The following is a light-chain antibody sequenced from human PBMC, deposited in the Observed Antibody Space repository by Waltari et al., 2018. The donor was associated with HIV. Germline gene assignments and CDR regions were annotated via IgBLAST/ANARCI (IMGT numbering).Light chain of an antibody. CDR2: KAS. J-gene: IGKJ4*01. Sequence: DIQMTQSPSTLSASVGDRVTITCRASQSIRSWLAWYQQKPGRAPKLLIHKASSLQSGVPSRFSGGGSGTEFTLTITSLQPDDFATYYYQQYDAFPLTFGGGTKVDI. V-gene: IGKV1-5*03. CDR1: QSIRSW. CDR3: QQYDAFPLT.